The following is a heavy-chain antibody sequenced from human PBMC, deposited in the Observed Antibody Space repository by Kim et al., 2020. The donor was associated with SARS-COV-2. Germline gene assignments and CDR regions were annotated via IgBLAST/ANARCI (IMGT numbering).Heavy chain of an antibody. CDR1: GYTFTGYY. CDR2: INPNSGGT. J-gene: IGHJ3*02. V-gene: IGHV1-2*02. D-gene: IGHD6-19*01. Sequence: ASVKVSCKASGYTFTGYYMHWVRQAPGQGLEWMGWINPNSGGTNYAQKFQGRVTMTRDTSISTAYMELSRLRSDDTAVYYCARDRIAVAGTAGVENAFDIWGQGTMVTVSS. CDR3: ARDRIAVAGTAGVENAFDI.